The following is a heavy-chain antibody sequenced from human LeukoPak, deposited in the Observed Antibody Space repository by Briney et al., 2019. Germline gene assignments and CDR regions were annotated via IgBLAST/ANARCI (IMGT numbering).Heavy chain of an antibody. D-gene: IGHD3-22*01. V-gene: IGHV4-59*08. J-gene: IGHJ1*01. CDR1: GGSISSYY. Sequence: PSETLSLTCTVSGGSISSYYWSWIRQPPGKGLEWIGYIYYSGTTNYNPSLKSRVTISVDTSKNQFSLKLSSVTAADTAVYYCARHFRSSGYYVGYFQHWGQGTLVTVSS. CDR3: ARHFRSSGYYVGYFQH. CDR2: IYYSGTT.